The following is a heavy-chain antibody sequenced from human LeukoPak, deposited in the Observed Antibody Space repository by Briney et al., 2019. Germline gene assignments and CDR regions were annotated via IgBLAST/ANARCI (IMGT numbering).Heavy chain of an antibody. J-gene: IGHJ4*02. CDR1: GFTFRTYA. D-gene: IGHD3-16*02. Sequence: GGSLRLSCAASGFTFRTYAMSWVRQAPGKGLEWVSGISGSGGSTYYADSVKGRFTISRDNSKNTLYLQMNSLRAEDTAVYYCARLAVGTYYDYVWGSYRYTGTDYWGQGTLVTVSS. CDR2: ISGSGGST. CDR3: ARLAVGTYYDYVWGSYRYTGTDY. V-gene: IGHV3-23*01.